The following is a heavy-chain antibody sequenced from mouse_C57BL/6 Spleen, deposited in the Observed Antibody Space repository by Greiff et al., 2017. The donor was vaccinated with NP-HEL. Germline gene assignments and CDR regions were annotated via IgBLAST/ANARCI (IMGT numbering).Heavy chain of an antibody. J-gene: IGHJ4*01. CDR2: INPGSGGT. V-gene: IGHV1-54*01. CDR1: GYAFTNYL. Sequence: QVQLQQSGAELVRPGTSVKVSCKASGYAFTNYLIEWVKQRPGQGLEWIGVINPGSGGTNYNEKFKGKATLTADKSSSTAYMQLSSLTSEDSAVYFCARWDDGYYVDYAMDYWGQGTSVTVSS. CDR3: ARWDDGYYVDYAMDY. D-gene: IGHD2-3*01.